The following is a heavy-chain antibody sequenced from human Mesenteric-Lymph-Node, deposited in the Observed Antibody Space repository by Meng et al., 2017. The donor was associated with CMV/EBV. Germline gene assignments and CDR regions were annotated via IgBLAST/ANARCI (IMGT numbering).Heavy chain of an antibody. D-gene: IGHD1-26*01. CDR1: GYTFSSYN. CDR2: ISTSSTYI. V-gene: IGHV3-21*01. J-gene: IGHJ4*02. Sequence: ESLKISCAASGYTFSSYNMIWVRQAPGKGLEWVSLISTSSTYIYYADSLKGRFTVSRDNAKNSLYLHMNSLRAEDTAVYYCVRDPRGSPQDYWGQGTLVTVSS. CDR3: VRDPRGSPQDY.